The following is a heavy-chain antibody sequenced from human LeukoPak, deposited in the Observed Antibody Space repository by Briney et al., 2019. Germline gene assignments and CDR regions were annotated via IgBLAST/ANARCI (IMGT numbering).Heavy chain of an antibody. CDR2: INHSGST. Sequence: PSETLSLTCAVYGGSFSGYYWSWIRQPPGKGLEWIGEINHSGSTNYNPSLKSRVTISVDTSKNQFSLKLGSVTAADTAVYYCARGPNTDIVVVPAAREGDGQKLNWLDPWGQGTLVTVSS. CDR3: ARGPNTDIVVVPAAREGDGQKLNWLDP. D-gene: IGHD2-2*01. V-gene: IGHV4-34*01. J-gene: IGHJ5*02. CDR1: GGSFSGYY.